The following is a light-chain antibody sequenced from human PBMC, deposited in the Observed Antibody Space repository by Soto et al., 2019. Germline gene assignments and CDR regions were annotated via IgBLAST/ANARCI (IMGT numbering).Light chain of an antibody. CDR2: DAS. J-gene: IGKJ1*01. CDR1: QSISTY. CDR3: QQSYSAPRT. Sequence: DIQMTQSPSSLSASVGDRVTITCRASQSISTYLNWYQQRPGKAPNLLVYDASTLQSGVPSRFSGSGSGTEFTLSISSLQSEDFASYYCQQSYSAPRTFVQGTKVDIK. V-gene: IGKV1-39*01.